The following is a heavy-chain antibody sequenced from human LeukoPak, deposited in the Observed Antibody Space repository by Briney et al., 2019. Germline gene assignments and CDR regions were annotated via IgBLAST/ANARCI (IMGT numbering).Heavy chain of an antibody. V-gene: IGHV3-23*01. Sequence: GGSLRLSCAASGFTFSTYAMTWIRQAPGKGLEWVSAISGSGGTTYYADSVKGRFTISRDNSKNTLYLQMNSLRAEDTAVYYCAKDGTGTTDYWGQGALVTFSS. J-gene: IGHJ4*02. D-gene: IGHD1-7*01. CDR3: AKDGTGTTDY. CDR2: ISGSGGTT. CDR1: GFTFSTYA.